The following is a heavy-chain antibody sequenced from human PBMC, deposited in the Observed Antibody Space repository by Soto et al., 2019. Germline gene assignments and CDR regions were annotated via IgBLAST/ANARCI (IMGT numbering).Heavy chain of an antibody. V-gene: IGHV3-48*03. J-gene: IGHJ6*02. D-gene: IGHD3-9*01. CDR1: GFTFSSYE. Sequence: HPGGSLRLSRAASGFTFSSYEMNWVRQAPGQGLEWVSYISSSGSTIYYADSVKGRFTISRDNAKNSLYLQMNSLRAEDTAVYYCARVAIFDYYYYGMVVWGQGTTVTVSS. CDR2: ISSSGSTI. CDR3: ARVAIFDYYYYGMVV.